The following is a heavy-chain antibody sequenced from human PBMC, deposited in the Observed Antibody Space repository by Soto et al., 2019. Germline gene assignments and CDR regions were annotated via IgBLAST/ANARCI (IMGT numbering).Heavy chain of an antibody. CDR2: IYHTGTT. Sequence: QVQLQESGPGLVNPSGTLSLTCAVSGASINRDNWWTWVRQPPGKGLEWIGDIYHTGTTNYDSSLKSRATISIDESKNHFSLNLNSVTAADTAVYYCAGSVHFWGQGTLVAVSS. J-gene: IGHJ4*02. CDR3: AGSVHF. D-gene: IGHD3-10*01. V-gene: IGHV4-4*02. CDR1: GASINRDNW.